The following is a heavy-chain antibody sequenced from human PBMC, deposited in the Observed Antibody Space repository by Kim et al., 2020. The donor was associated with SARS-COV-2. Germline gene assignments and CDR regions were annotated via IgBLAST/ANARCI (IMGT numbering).Heavy chain of an antibody. CDR3: TTAPEYITAAHTEGLPDY. V-gene: IGHV3-15*01. CDR2: IKSKTDGGTT. Sequence: GGSLRLSCAASGFTFSNAWMSWVRQAPGKGLEWVGRIKSKTDGGTTDYAAPVKGRFTISRDDSKNTLYLQMNSLKTEDTAVYYCTTAPEYITAAHTEGLPDYWGQGTLVTVSS. J-gene: IGHJ4*02. CDR1: GFTFSNAW. D-gene: IGHD6-13*01.